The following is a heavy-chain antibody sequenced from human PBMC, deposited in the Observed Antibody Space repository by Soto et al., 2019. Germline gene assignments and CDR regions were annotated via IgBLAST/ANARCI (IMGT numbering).Heavy chain of an antibody. D-gene: IGHD1-26*01. CDR1: GFTFSSSE. J-gene: IGHJ3*01. Sequence: EVHLVESGGGLVQPGGSLRLSCAVPGFTFSSSEMYWVRQAPGKGLEWISYIHPSGQPIFYADSVKGRFTISRDNANNSLFLQMNSLRAEDTAVYYCARRASRWGQGTMVTVSS. V-gene: IGHV3-48*03. CDR2: IHPSGQPI. CDR3: ARRASR.